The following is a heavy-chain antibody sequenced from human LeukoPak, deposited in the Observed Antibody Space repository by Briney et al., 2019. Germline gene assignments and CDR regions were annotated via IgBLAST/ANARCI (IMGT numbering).Heavy chain of an antibody. CDR1: GGSISSSSYH. D-gene: IGHD3-22*01. Sequence: SETLSLTCTVSGGSISSSSYHWGWIRQPPGKGLEWIGSIYYSGSTYYNPSLKSRVTISVDTSKNQFSLKLSSVNAADTAVYYCARLPVYYYDSSGPYIWGQGTMVTVSS. CDR2: IYYSGST. V-gene: IGHV4-39*01. J-gene: IGHJ3*02. CDR3: ARLPVYYYDSSGPYI.